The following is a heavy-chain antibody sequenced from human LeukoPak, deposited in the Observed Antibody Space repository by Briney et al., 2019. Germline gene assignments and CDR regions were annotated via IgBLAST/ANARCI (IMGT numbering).Heavy chain of an antibody. CDR2: ISSTGGTA. CDR3: AELGITMIGGV. V-gene: IGHV3-23*01. Sequence: PGGSLRLSCAASGFTFSSFGMSWVRQAPGKGLEWVSAISSTGGTAYYADSVKGRFTISRDNAKNSLYLQMNSLRAEDTAVYYCAELGITMIGGVWGKGTTVTISS. CDR1: GFTFSSFG. J-gene: IGHJ6*04. D-gene: IGHD3-10*02.